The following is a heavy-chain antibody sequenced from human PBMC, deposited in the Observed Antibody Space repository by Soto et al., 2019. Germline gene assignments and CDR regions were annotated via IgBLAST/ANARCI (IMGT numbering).Heavy chain of an antibody. CDR2: IKSKTDGGTT. Sequence: PGGSLRLSCAASGFTFSNAWMSWVRQAPGKGLEWVGRIKSKTDGGTTDYAAPVKGRFTISRDDSKNTLYLQMNSLKTEDTAVYYCTTDAPEVMTTVTVYAFDIWGQGTMVTVSS. J-gene: IGHJ3*02. D-gene: IGHD4-4*01. CDR3: TTDAPEVMTTVTVYAFDI. CDR1: GFTFSNAW. V-gene: IGHV3-15*01.